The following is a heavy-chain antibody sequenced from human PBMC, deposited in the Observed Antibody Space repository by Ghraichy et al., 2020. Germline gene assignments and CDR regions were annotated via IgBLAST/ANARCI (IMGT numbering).Heavy chain of an antibody. V-gene: IGHV3-23*01. CDR2: ISGSGGST. Sequence: GGSLRLSCAASGFTFSSYAMSWVRQAPGKGLEWVSAISGSGGSTYYADSVKGRFTISRDNSKNTLYLQMNSLRAEDTAVYYCAKDRSPIHTVTTWDYWGQGTLVTVSS. J-gene: IGHJ4*02. D-gene: IGHD4-17*01. CDR1: GFTFSSYA. CDR3: AKDRSPIHTVTTWDY.